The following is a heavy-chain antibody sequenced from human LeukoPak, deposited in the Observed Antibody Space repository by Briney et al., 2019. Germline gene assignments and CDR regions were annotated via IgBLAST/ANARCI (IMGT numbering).Heavy chain of an antibody. CDR2: VNPNSGGT. Sequence: ASVKVSCKASGYTFTGYYMHWVRQAPGQGLEWMGWVNPNSGGTNYAQKFQGRVTMTRDTSISTAYMELSRLRSDDTAVYYCARGVFYPFGEIDYWGQGTLVTVSS. V-gene: IGHV1-2*02. J-gene: IGHJ4*02. CDR1: GYTFTGYY. D-gene: IGHD3-10*01. CDR3: ARGVFYPFGEIDY.